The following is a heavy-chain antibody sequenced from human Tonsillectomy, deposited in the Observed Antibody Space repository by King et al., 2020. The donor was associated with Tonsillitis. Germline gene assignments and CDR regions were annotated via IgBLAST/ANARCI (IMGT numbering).Heavy chain of an antibody. V-gene: IGHV4-4*07. Sequence: VQLQESGPGLVKPSETLSLTCTVSGGSISTYYWSWIRQSAGKGLEWIGRIYTSGSTNYNPSLKSRVTMSVDTSKNQLSLKLSSVTAADTAVYYCARDYAAHTSRWGLNYYGMDVCGQGTTVTVSS. CDR1: GGSISTYY. D-gene: IGHD6-13*01. J-gene: IGHJ6*02. CDR2: IYTSGST. CDR3: ARDYAAHTSRWGLNYYGMDV.